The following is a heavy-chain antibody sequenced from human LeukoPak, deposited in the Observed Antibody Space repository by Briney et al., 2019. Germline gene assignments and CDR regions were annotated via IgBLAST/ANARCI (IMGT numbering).Heavy chain of an antibody. Sequence: SETLSLTCTVSGGSISSYCWSWIRQPPGKGLEWIGYIYYSGSTNYNPSLKSRVTISVDTSKNQFSLKLSSVTAADTAVYYCARRSAPDYWGQGTLVTVSS. CDR1: GGSISSYC. CDR3: ARRSAPDY. V-gene: IGHV4-59*01. J-gene: IGHJ4*02. CDR2: IYYSGST. D-gene: IGHD6-25*01.